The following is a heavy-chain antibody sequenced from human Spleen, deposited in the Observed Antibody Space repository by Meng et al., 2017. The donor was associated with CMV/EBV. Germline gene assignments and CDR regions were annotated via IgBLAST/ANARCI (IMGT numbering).Heavy chain of an antibody. CDR2: INSDGSST. D-gene: IGHD2-21*01. CDR3: ARALRGAAYYNWFDP. V-gene: IGHV3-74*01. Sequence: SGFTFSNYWMHWVRQAPGKGLVWVSRINSDGSSTSDADSVKGRFTTSRDNAKSTLYLEMNSLRAEDTAVYYCARALRGAAYYNWFDPWGQGTLVTVSS. CDR1: GFTFSNYW. J-gene: IGHJ5*02.